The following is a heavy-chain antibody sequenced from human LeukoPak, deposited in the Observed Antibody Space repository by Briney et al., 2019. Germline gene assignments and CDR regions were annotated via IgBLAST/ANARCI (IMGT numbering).Heavy chain of an antibody. V-gene: IGHV2-70*11. CDR1: GFSLSTSGMC. CDR3: ARILGYSSGWYFDY. CDR2: IDWDDDK. D-gene: IGHD6-19*01. Sequence: SGPALVKPTQTLTLTCTFSGFSLSTSGMCVSWIRQPPGKALEWLARIDWDDDKYYSTSLKTRLTISKDTSKNQVVLTMTNMDPVDTATYYCARILGYSSGWYFDYWGQGTLVTVSS. J-gene: IGHJ4*02.